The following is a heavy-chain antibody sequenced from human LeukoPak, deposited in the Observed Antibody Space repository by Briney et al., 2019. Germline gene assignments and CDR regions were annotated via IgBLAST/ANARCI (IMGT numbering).Heavy chain of an antibody. CDR2: IYYSGST. Sequence: SETLSLTCTVSGGSVSSSNYYWSWIRQPPGKGLEWIGYIYYSGSTNYNPSLKSRVTISVDTSKNQFSLKLSSVTAADTAVYYCARDRTSNYDFWSGYYPPGMYYFDYWGQGTLVTVSS. CDR1: GGSVSSSNYY. V-gene: IGHV4-61*01. CDR3: ARDRTSNYDFWSGYYPPGMYYFDY. J-gene: IGHJ4*02. D-gene: IGHD3-3*01.